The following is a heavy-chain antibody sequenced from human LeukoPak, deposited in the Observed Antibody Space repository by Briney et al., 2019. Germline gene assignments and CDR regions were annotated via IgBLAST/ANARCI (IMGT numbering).Heavy chain of an antibody. D-gene: IGHD3-10*01. Sequence: GGSLRLSCAASGFTFSSYGMHWVRQAPHKGLEWVAVISYDGSNKYYGDSVKGRFTISRDNSKNTLYLQMNGLRVEDTAMYYCATLSFFGDLQETAFDYWGQGTLVTVSS. V-gene: IGHV3-30*03. CDR3: ATLSFFGDLQETAFDY. J-gene: IGHJ4*02. CDR2: ISYDGSNK. CDR1: GFTFSSYG.